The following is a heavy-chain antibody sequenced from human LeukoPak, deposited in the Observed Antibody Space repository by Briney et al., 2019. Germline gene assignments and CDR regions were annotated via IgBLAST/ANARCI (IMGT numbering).Heavy chain of an antibody. J-gene: IGHJ4*02. Sequence: PSETLSLTCAVYGGSFSGYYWSWIRQPPGKGLEWIGEINHSGSANYNPSLKSRVTISLDTSKNQFSLKGSSVTAADTAVYYCASGRDGYRSFDYWGQGTLVTVSS. D-gene: IGHD5-24*01. CDR1: GGSFSGYY. CDR3: ASGRDGYRSFDY. V-gene: IGHV4-34*01. CDR2: INHSGSA.